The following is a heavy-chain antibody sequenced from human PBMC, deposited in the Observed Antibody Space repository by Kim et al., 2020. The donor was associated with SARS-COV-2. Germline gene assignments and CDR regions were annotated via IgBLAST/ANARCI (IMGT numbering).Heavy chain of an antibody. Sequence: GGSLRLSCAASGFTFSSYGMHWVRQAPVKGLEWVAVISYDGSNKYYADSVKGRFTISRDNSKNTLYLQMNSLRAEDTAVYYCAKDGVGAAAELDYWGQGTLVTVSS. J-gene: IGHJ4*02. CDR2: ISYDGSNK. CDR1: GFTFSSYG. CDR3: AKDGVGAAAELDY. D-gene: IGHD6-13*01. V-gene: IGHV3-30*18.